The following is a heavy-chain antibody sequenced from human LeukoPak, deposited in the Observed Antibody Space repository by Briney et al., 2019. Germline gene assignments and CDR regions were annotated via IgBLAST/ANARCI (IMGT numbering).Heavy chain of an antibody. J-gene: IGHJ4*02. Sequence: GGSLRLSCAASGFTFSSYGLHWVRQAPGKGLEWVTFIRYDGSNQYYADSVKGRFAISRDNSKNTQFLQMNSLRAEDTAVYYCAKGHDYGDSSFDYWGQGTLVTVSS. CDR2: IRYDGSNQ. D-gene: IGHD4-17*01. V-gene: IGHV3-30*02. CDR1: GFTFSSYG. CDR3: AKGHDYGDSSFDY.